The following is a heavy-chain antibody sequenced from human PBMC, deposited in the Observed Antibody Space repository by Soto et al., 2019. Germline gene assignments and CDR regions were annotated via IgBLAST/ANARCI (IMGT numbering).Heavy chain of an antibody. J-gene: IGHJ4*02. D-gene: IGHD3-10*01. CDR1: GGTFSSYT. V-gene: IGHV1-69*02. CDR2: IIPILGIA. Sequence: QVQLVQSGAEVKKPGSSVKVSCKASGGTFSSYTISWVRQAPGQGLEWMGRIIPILGIANYAQNFQGRVXLXAXXSTSTANMELGSLRSGDTAVYYCARGGYGAGRVTHWGQGTLVTVPS. CDR3: ARGGYGAGRVTH.